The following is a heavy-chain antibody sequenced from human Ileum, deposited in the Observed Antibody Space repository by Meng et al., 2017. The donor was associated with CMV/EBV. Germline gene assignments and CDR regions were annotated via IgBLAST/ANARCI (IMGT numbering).Heavy chain of an antibody. CDR1: GGSFNDSH. D-gene: IGHD3-3*01. J-gene: IGHJ4*02. V-gene: IGHV4-4*07. CDR3: ENGILDFWSGTYFDY. Sequence: QGHLCPLGPGPVAASGTLRPTCTLAGGSFNDSHWTWIRQATGKGLEWLGRIASSGTTYLNPSLESRISRSVDKSKNQFSLKLISVTATDTALYFCENGILDFWSGTYFDYWGQGLLVTVSS. CDR2: IASSGTT.